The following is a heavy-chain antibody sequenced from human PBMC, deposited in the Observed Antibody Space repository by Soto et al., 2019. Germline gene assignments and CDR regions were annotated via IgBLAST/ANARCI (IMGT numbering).Heavy chain of an antibody. CDR2: IIPMFGTA. D-gene: IGHD2-15*01. J-gene: IGHJ5*02. Sequence: SVKVSCKASGGTFSTYTISWVRQAPGQGLEWMGGIIPMFGTAKYAQKFQGRVTITADESTSTAYMELSSLRSEDTAVYYCARAGYCSGRSCSSDWFDPWGQGTLVTVSS. V-gene: IGHV1-69*13. CDR1: GGTFSTYT. CDR3: ARAGYCSGRSCSSDWFDP.